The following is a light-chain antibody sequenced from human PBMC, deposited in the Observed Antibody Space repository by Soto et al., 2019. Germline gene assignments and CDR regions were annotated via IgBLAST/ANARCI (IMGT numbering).Light chain of an antibody. CDR3: YSSTRSNTYV. V-gene: IGLV2-18*02. Sequence: QSVLTQPPSVSGSPGQSVTISCTGTSSDVGSYNRVSWYQQPPGTAPKVMIYEVSNRPSGVPDRFSGSKSGNTASLTISGLQPEDEADYYCYSSTRSNTYVFGTGTKVPV. CDR1: SSDVGSYNR. CDR2: EVS. J-gene: IGLJ1*01.